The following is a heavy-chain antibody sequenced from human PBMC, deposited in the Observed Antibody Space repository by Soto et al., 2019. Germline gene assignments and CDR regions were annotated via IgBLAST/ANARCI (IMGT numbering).Heavy chain of an antibody. CDR3: AREGYSYGYEYYYYGMDV. V-gene: IGHV4-59*01. D-gene: IGHD5-18*01. J-gene: IGHJ6*02. CDR2: IYYSGST. Sequence: SETLSLTCTVSGGSISSYYWSWIRQPPGKGLEWIGYIYYSGSTNYNPSLKSRVTISVDTSKNQFSLKLSSVTAADTAVYYCAREGYSYGYEYYYYGMDVWGQGTTVT. CDR1: GGSISSYY.